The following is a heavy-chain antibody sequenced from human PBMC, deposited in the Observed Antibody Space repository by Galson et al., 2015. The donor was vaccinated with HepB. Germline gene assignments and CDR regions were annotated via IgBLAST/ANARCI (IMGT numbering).Heavy chain of an antibody. CDR3: ARWFPGYSSGWFLDY. J-gene: IGHJ4*02. CDR2: ISAYNGNT. D-gene: IGHD6-19*01. V-gene: IGHV1-18*01. CDR1: GYTFTSYG. Sequence: QSGAEVKEPGASVKVSCKASGYTFTSYGISWVRQAPGQGLEWMGWISAYNGNTNYAQKLQGRVTMTTDTSTSTAYMELRSLRSDDTAVYYCARWFPGYSSGWFLDYWGQGTLVTVSS.